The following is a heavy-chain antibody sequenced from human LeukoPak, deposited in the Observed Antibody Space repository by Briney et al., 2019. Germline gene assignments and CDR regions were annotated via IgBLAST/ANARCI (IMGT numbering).Heavy chain of an antibody. CDR3: ARDPHYYYDSSGYFPNWFDP. Sequence: ASVKVSCKTSCYTFTSYGISWVRQAPGQGLEWMGWISAYNGNTNYAQKLQGRVTMTTDTSTSTAYMELRSLRSDDTAVYYCARDPHYYYDSSGYFPNWFDPWGQGTLVTVSS. V-gene: IGHV1-18*01. CDR2: ISAYNGNT. D-gene: IGHD3-22*01. CDR1: CYTFTSYG. J-gene: IGHJ5*02.